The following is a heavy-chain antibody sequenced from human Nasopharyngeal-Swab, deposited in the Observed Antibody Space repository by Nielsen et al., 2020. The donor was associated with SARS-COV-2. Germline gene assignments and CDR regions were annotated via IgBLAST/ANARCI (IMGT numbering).Heavy chain of an antibody. CDR2: INWNGGSS. D-gene: IGHD6-19*01. CDR3: AGDPGGYRSGWYSDY. J-gene: IGHJ4*02. V-gene: IGHV3-20*03. Sequence: WIRQPPGKGLEWVSGINWNGGSSDYADSVKGRFAISRDNAKNSLYLQMNSLRAEDTALYYCAGDPGGYRSGWYSDYWGQGTLVTVSS.